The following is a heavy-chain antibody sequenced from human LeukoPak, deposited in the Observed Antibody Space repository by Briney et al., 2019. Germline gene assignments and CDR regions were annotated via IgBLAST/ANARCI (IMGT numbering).Heavy chain of an antibody. D-gene: IGHD5-24*01. CDR2: INHSGST. Sequence: SETLSLTCAVYGGSFSGYYWSWIRQPPGKGLEWTGEINHSGSTNYNPSLKSRVTISVDTSKNQLSLKLSSVTAADTAVYYCARGRGYNSFDYWGQGTLVTVSS. CDR3: ARGRGYNSFDY. CDR1: GGSFSGYY. J-gene: IGHJ4*02. V-gene: IGHV4-34*01.